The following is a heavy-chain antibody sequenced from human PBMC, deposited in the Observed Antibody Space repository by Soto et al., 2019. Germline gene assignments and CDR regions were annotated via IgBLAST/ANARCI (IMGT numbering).Heavy chain of an antibody. D-gene: IGHD2-8*01. CDR1: GYRFSGSW. CDR3: ARQGSNGAYYYYGMDV. J-gene: IGHJ6*02. V-gene: IGHV5-51*01. CDR2: IYPGDSDT. Sequence: ESPKISRKGAGYRFSGSWLAWVRQMPGKGLEWMGIIYPGDSDTRYSPSFQGQVTMSVDKSNSTAYLHWSGLKASDTAMYFCARQGSNGAYYYYGMDVWGQGTTVTVSS.